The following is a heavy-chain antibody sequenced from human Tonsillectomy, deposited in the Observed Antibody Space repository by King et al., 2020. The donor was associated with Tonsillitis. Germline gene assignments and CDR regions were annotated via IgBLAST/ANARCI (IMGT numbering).Heavy chain of an antibody. CDR1: GFTFSNAW. Sequence: VQLVESGGGLVPPGGSLRLSCAASGFTFSNAWMSWVRQAPGKGLEWVGRVQSKSEGGTIYYAAPLKGRFTISREDSKRTLYLQMNNLKVEDTAVYYCVAGLGRTNGDSWGQGTLVTVAS. CDR2: VQSKSEGGTI. CDR3: VAGLGRTNGDS. J-gene: IGHJ4*02. V-gene: IGHV3-15*01. D-gene: IGHD1-14*01.